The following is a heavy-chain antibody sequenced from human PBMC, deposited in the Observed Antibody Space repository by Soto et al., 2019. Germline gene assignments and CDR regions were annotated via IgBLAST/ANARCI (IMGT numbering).Heavy chain of an antibody. CDR3: ARVLKSSQVRASDF. V-gene: IGHV3-33*01. Sequence: QVQLVESGGGVVQPGRSLRLSCAASGFTFSSYGMHWVRQAPGKGLEWVAVIWDGGSSKYYADSVKGRFTISRDNSKNKLYLKMNSLRDEDTAVYDSARVLKSSQVRASDFWGQWTMVTVSS. CDR1: GFTFSSYG. CDR2: IWDGGSSK. J-gene: IGHJ3*01. D-gene: IGHD3-10*01.